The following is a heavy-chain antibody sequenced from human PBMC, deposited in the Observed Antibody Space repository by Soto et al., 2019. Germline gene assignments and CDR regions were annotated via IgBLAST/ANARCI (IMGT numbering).Heavy chain of an antibody. Sequence: GGSLRLSCAASGFTFSGSAMHWVRQASGKGLEWVGRIRSKANSYATAYAASVKGRFTISRDDSKNTAYLQMNSLKTEDTAVYYCTRHRNYDFWSGYYSSYYYYGMDVWGQGTTVTVSS. CDR1: GFTFSGSA. CDR3: TRHRNYDFWSGYYSSYYYYGMDV. CDR2: IRSKANSYAT. J-gene: IGHJ6*02. D-gene: IGHD3-3*01. V-gene: IGHV3-73*01.